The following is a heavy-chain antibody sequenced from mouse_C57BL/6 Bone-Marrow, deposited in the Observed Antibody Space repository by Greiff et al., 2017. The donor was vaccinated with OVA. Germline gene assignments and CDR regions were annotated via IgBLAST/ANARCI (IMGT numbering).Heavy chain of an antibody. Sequence: VQLQQSGAELARPGASVKLSCKASGYTFTSYGISWVKQRTGQGLEWIGEIYPRSGNTYYNEKFKGKATLTADKSSSTAYMELRSLTSEDSAVYFCARSGYYGSQKEYYFDYGGQGTTLTVSS. D-gene: IGHD1-1*01. CDR3: ARSGYYGSQKEYYFDY. J-gene: IGHJ2*01. V-gene: IGHV1-81*01. CDR2: IYPRSGNT. CDR1: GYTFTSYG.